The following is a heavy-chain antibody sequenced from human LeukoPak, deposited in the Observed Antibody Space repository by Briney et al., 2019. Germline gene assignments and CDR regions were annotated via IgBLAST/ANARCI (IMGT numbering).Heavy chain of an antibody. CDR1: GGTFSSYA. CDR3: ARDGVYGDYYYYMDV. J-gene: IGHJ6*03. D-gene: IGHD4-17*01. V-gene: IGHV1-46*01. CDR2: INPSGGST. Sequence: ASVKVSCKASGGTFSSYAISWVRQAPGQGLEWMGIINPSGGSTSYAQKFQGRVTMTRDTSTSTVYMELSSLRSEDTAVYYCARDGVYGDYYYYMDVWGKGTTVTISS.